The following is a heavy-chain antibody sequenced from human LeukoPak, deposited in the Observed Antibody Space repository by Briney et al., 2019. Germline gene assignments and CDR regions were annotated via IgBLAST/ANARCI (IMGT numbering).Heavy chain of an antibody. D-gene: IGHD3-16*02. V-gene: IGHV3-66*02. CDR2: IYSGGST. J-gene: IGHJ4*02. CDR3: ARDPQGGSYLDY. CDR1: GFTFSSYA. Sequence: SGGSLRLSCAASGFTFSSYAMSWVRQAPGKGLEWVSVIYSGGSTYYADSVKGRFTISRDNSKNTLYLQMNSLRAEDTAVYYCARDPQGGSYLDYWGQGTLVTVSS.